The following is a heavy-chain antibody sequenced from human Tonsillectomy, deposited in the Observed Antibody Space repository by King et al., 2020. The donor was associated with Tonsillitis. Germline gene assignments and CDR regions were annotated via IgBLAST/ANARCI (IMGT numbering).Heavy chain of an antibody. CDR3: ARTDSSSVDY. CDR2: ISSDGYTM. CDR1: GFTFSTYG. J-gene: IGHJ4*02. V-gene: IGHV3-48*03. D-gene: IGHD2-2*01. Sequence: EVQLVESGGGLVLPGGSLRLSCAASGFTFSTYGMNWVRQAPGKGLQWVSYISSDGYTMYYEDSLKGRFIISRDNAKNSLYLQMNSLRAEDTAVYYCARTDSSSVDYWGQGTLVTVSS.